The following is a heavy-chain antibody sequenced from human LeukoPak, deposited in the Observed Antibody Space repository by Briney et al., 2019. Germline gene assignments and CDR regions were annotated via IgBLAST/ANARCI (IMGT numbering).Heavy chain of an antibody. CDR1: GLTVTDNY. D-gene: IGHD5-24*01. CDR3: AKDPRVGSRVATPCH. Sequence: GGSLRLSCAVSGLTVTDNYMSWVRQAPGKGLEWVSAISGSGGSTYYADSVKGRFTISRDNSKSTLFLQMNSLRAEDTAVYYCAKDPRVGSRVATPCHWGQGTLVTVSS. V-gene: IGHV3-23*01. J-gene: IGHJ4*02. CDR2: ISGSGGST.